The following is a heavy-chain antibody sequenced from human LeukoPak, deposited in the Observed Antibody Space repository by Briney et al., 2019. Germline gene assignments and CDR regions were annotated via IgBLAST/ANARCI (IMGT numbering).Heavy chain of an antibody. Sequence: SETLSLTCIVSGGSISSYYWSWIRQPAGKGLEWIGRIYASGSTNYNPSLESRVTMSVHTSKNQFSLKLSSVTAADTAVYYCARHILRGAGPLDLWGRGTLVTVSS. CDR2: IYASGST. CDR1: GGSISSYY. J-gene: IGHJ2*01. CDR3: ARHILRGAGPLDL. V-gene: IGHV4-4*07. D-gene: IGHD1-26*01.